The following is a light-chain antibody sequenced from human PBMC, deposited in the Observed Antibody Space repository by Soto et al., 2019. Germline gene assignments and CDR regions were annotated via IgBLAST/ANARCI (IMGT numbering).Light chain of an antibody. CDR3: CSSAPESTYV. CDR1: SSDVGSYNL. Sequence: QSALTQPASVSGSPGQSITISCTGTSSDVGSYNLVSWYQQHPGKAPKLMIYEGSKRPSGVSNRFSGSKSGNTASLTISGLQAEDEADCYCCSSAPESTYVFGTGTKVTVL. CDR2: EGS. J-gene: IGLJ1*01. V-gene: IGLV2-23*01.